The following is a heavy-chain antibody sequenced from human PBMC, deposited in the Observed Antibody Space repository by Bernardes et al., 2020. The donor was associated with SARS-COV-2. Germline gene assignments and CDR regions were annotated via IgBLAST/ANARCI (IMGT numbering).Heavy chain of an antibody. CDR1: GYTFTGYY. D-gene: IGHD6-19*01. CDR3: ARELSSGPPEFYYYGMDV. Sequence: ASMKASCEASGYTFTGYYMHWVRQAPGQGLEWMGWINPNSGGTNYAQKFQGRVTMTRDTSISTAYMELSRLRSDDTAVYYCARELSSGPPEFYYYGMDVWGQGTTVTVSS. J-gene: IGHJ6*02. CDR2: INPNSGGT. V-gene: IGHV1-2*02.